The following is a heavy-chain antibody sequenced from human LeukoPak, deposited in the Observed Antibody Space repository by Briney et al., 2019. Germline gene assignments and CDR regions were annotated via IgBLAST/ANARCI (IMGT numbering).Heavy chain of an antibody. D-gene: IGHD3-10*02. CDR1: GFTFSSYA. J-gene: IGHJ6*03. CDR3: AELGITMIGGV. Sequence: GGSLRLSCAASGFTFSSYAMHWVGQAPGKGGQGVAVISYDGSNKYYADSVKGRFTISRDNSKNTLYLQMNSLRAEDTAVYYCAELGITMIGGVWGKGTPVTISS. CDR2: ISYDGSNK. V-gene: IGHV3-30*07.